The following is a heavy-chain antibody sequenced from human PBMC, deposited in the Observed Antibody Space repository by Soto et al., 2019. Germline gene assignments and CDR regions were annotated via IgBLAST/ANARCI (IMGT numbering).Heavy chain of an antibody. J-gene: IGHJ6*02. D-gene: IGHD4-4*01. CDR3: ARGTTVTLGDDYGMDV. CDR1: GGSISSCDYY. V-gene: IGHV4-30-4*01. CDR2: IYYSGST. Sequence: SETLSLTCTVSGGSISSCDYYWSWIRQPPVKGLEWIGYIYYSGSTYYNPSLKSRVTISVDTSKNQFSLKLSSVTAADTAVYYCARGTTVTLGDDYGMDVWGQGTTVTVSS.